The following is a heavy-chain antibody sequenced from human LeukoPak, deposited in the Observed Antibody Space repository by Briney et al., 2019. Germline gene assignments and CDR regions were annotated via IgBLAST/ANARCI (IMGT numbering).Heavy chain of an antibody. D-gene: IGHD3-3*01. J-gene: IGHJ6*03. CDR2: IYYSGST. CDR1: GGSISSSSYY. V-gene: IGHV4-61*05. Sequence: SETLSLTCTVSGGSISSSSYYWGWIRQPPGKGLEWIGYIYYSGSTNYNPSLKSRVTISVDTSKNQFSLKLSSVTAADTAVYYCARVFFGLNYMDVWGKGTTVTVSS. CDR3: ARVFFGLNYMDV.